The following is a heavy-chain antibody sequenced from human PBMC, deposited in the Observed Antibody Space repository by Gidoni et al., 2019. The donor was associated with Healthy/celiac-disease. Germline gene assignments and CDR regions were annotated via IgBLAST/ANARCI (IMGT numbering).Heavy chain of an antibody. D-gene: IGHD3-22*01. CDR3: ARLYGLWSSGYYGDY. Sequence: QLQLQESGPGLVKPSETLSLTCTVSGSSISSSSYYWGWTRQPPGKGLEWIGSIYYSGSTYYNPSLKSRVTISVETSKNQFSLKLSSVTAADTAVYYCARLYGLWSSGYYGDYWGQGTLVTVSS. V-gene: IGHV4-39*01. J-gene: IGHJ4*02. CDR1: GSSISSSSYY. CDR2: IYYSGST.